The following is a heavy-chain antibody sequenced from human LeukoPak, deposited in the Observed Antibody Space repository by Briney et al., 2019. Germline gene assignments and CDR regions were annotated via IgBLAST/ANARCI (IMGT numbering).Heavy chain of an antibody. Sequence: ASVKVSCKASGYTFTGYYMHWVRQAPGQGLEWMGIINPSGGSTSYAQKFQGRVTMTRDMSTSTVYMELSSLRSEDTAVYYCARGHAYYYDSSGPTGYMDVWGKGTTVTVSS. V-gene: IGHV1-46*01. CDR2: INPSGGST. CDR3: ARGHAYYYDSSGPTGYMDV. J-gene: IGHJ6*03. CDR1: GYTFTGYY. D-gene: IGHD3-22*01.